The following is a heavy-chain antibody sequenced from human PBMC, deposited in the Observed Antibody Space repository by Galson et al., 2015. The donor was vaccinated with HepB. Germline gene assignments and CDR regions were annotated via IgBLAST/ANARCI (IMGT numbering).Heavy chain of an antibody. J-gene: IGHJ5*02. CDR3: ARESRSFGYVNWFDP. CDR1: GFTFSSYW. D-gene: IGHD5-12*01. Sequence: SLRLSCAASGFTFSSYWMSWVRQAPGKGLEWVANIKQDGSDKYYVDSVKGRFTISRDNAKNSLYLQMNSLRAEDTAVYYCARESRSFGYVNWFDPWGQGTLVTVSS. CDR2: IKQDGSDK. V-gene: IGHV3-7*01.